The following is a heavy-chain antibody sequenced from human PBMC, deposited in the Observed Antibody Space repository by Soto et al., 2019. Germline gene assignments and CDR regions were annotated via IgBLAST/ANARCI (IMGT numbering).Heavy chain of an antibody. D-gene: IGHD2-8*01. Sequence: EVQLLESGGGLVQPGGSLRLNCAASEFTFRTYAMSWVRQAPGEGLEWVAGLFGSGGGISAADSVKGRFTISRDNANNMLYLHMDSLRAEDTAVYYCAKDRQVDGRWPCDHWGQGTLVTVSS. J-gene: IGHJ4*02. CDR3: AKDRQVDGRWPCDH. V-gene: IGHV3-23*01. CDR1: EFTFRTYA. CDR2: LFGSGGGI.